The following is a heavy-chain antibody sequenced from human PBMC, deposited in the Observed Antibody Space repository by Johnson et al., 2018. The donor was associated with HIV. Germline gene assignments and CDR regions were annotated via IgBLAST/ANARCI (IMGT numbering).Heavy chain of an antibody. Sequence: VQLVESGGGLVQPGGSLRLSCAASGFTVSSNYMSWVRQAPGKGLEWVSVIYSGGSTYYADSVQGRFTISRDDSTNTLYLQMNSLKIEDTAVYYCATDLFSLILEDDAFDTWGQGTMVTVSS. J-gene: IGHJ3*02. CDR1: GFTVSSNY. CDR3: ATDLFSLILEDDAFDT. V-gene: IGHV3-66*02. CDR2: IYSGGST.